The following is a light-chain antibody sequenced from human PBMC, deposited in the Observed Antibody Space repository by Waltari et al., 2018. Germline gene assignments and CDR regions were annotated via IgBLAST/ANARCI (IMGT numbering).Light chain of an antibody. CDR3: CSYGGSSTFVI. J-gene: IGLJ2*01. Sequence: QSALTQPASVSVSPGQSITISCTGTSSYVGTFNLFSWYQQHPNTTPKLMIYQFSKRHSGLSNRFSGSKSGNTTSRTISGLQAEDEAEYYCCSYGGSSTFVIFGGGNKLTVL. CDR2: QFS. CDR1: SSYVGTFNL. V-gene: IGLV2-23*02.